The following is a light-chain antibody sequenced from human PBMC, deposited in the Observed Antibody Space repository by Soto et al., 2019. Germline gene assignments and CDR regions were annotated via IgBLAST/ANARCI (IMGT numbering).Light chain of an antibody. CDR3: HQYENWPQT. Sequence: EIVMTQSPATLSVSPGEGATLSCRASQSISSNLAWYQQKLGQAPRLLIYRASTRATGIPARFSGSGSGTEFTLTISSLQSEDFALYYCHQYENWPQTFGQGTKVDI. CDR2: RAS. V-gene: IGKV3-15*01. CDR1: QSISSN. J-gene: IGKJ1*01.